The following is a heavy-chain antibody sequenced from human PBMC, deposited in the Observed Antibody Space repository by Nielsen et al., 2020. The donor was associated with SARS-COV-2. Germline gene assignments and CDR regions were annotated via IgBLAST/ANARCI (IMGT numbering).Heavy chain of an antibody. J-gene: IGHJ3*02. CDR3: AREELVGYYYDSLRAFDI. CDR2: INAGNGDT. D-gene: IGHD3-22*01. Sequence: ASVKVSCKASGYTFISYAMHWVRQAPGQRLEWMGWINAGNGDTEYSQKFQGRVTIIRDTSANTVYMELSSLRSEDTAVYYCAREELVGYYYDSLRAFDIWGQGTMVTVSS. CDR1: GYTFISYA. V-gene: IGHV1-3*01.